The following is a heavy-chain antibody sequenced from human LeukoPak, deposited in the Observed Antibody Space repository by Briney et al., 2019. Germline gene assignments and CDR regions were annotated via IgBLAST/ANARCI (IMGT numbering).Heavy chain of an antibody. D-gene: IGHD6-13*01. J-gene: IGHJ6*02. CDR3: ARDQIIAAAGTTDYYYGMDV. V-gene: IGHV4-4*07. CDR2: IYTSGST. CDR1: GGSISSYY. Sequence: SETLSLTCTVSGGSISSYYWSWIRQPAGKGLERIGRIYTSGSTNYNPSLKSRVTMSVDTSKNQFSLKLSSVTAADTAVYYCARDQIIAAAGTTDYYYGMDVWGQGTTVTVSS.